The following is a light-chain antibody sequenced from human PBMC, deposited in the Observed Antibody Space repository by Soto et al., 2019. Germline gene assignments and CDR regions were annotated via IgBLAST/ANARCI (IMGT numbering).Light chain of an antibody. Sequence: EIVLTQSPGTLSLSPGEKATLSCRASQSVSSSFLAWYQQKPGQAPRLLIYGASSRATGIPDRFSGSGSGTEFTLTISRLEPEDFAVYYCQQYDSLPWTFRQGTKVEIK. V-gene: IGKV3-20*01. CDR3: QQYDSLPWT. J-gene: IGKJ1*01. CDR1: QSVSSSF. CDR2: GAS.